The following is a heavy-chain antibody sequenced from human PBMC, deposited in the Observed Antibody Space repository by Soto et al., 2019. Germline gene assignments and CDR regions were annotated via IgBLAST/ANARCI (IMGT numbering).Heavy chain of an antibody. CDR3: AKKPPSSIQGWAFGMDV. CDR1: GFSVTTNY. Sequence: EVQLVETGGGLIQPGGSLRLSCLASGFSVTTNYIIWVRQPPGKGLEWVSTTFTGGSTHYADSVKGRFSISSDNPKNTVYPQMNNLRVEDTAVYYCAKKPPSSIQGWAFGMDVCGQGTTVSVSS. D-gene: IGHD1-26*01. J-gene: IGHJ6*02. V-gene: IGHV3-53*02. CDR2: TFTGGST.